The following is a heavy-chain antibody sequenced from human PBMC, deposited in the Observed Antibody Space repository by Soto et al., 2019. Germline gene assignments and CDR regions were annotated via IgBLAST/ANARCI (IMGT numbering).Heavy chain of an antibody. Sequence: WGSLRLSCAASGIVFSNYFSTSVRQCPGKGLAWVSCTSSVGTINYADSVKGRFTISRDNAKNSLYLQMNGLRVEDTAVYYCAVRGSGVIPFDRGFYYGMDVWGQGTTVTVSS. CDR1: GIVFSNYF. V-gene: IGHV3-48*01. J-gene: IGHJ6*02. CDR3: AVRGSGVIPFDRGFYYGMDV. CDR2: TSSVGTI. D-gene: IGHD3-16*02.